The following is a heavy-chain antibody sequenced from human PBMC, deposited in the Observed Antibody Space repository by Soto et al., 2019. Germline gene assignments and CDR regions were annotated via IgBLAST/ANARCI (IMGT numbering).Heavy chain of an antibody. J-gene: IGHJ5*02. CDR3: AHSSYDILTGYYKPLNWFDP. CDR1: GFSLSTSGVG. D-gene: IGHD3-9*01. V-gene: IGHV2-5*02. Sequence: ESGPTLVNPTQTLTLTCTFSGFSLSTSGVGVGWIRQPPGKALEWLALIYWDDDKRYSPSLKSRLTITKDTSKNQVVLTMTNMDPVDTATYYCAHSSYDILTGYYKPLNWFDPWGQGTLVTVSS. CDR2: IYWDDDK.